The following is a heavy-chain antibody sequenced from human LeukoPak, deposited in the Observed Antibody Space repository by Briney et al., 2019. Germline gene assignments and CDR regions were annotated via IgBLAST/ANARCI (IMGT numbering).Heavy chain of an antibody. D-gene: IGHD3-3*01. V-gene: IGHV5-51*01. CDR3: ARHSNNYDIWSGYKTYYFDY. Sequence: GESLKISCKGSGYSFSSYWIGWVRQMPGKGLEWMGIIYPGGSDTSYSPSFEGQVTISADESISTAYLQWSSLKASDTAMYYCARHSNNYDIWSGYKTYYFDYWGQGTLVTVSS. CDR2: IYPGGSDT. J-gene: IGHJ4*02. CDR1: GYSFSSYW.